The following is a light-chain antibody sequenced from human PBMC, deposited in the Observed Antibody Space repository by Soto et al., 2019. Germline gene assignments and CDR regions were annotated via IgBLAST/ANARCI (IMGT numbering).Light chain of an antibody. CDR1: ASNLGGNP. J-gene: IGLJ2*01. V-gene: IGLV1-44*01. CDR2: TNH. Sequence: QSVLTQPPSVSGTPGQKVSISCSGSASNLGGNPVNWYQHLPGAAPKLLIYTNHQRPSGVPDRLSGSKSGTSASLAIRGLRSGDGADFYCAAWDDSLNAVVFGGGTKLTVL. CDR3: AAWDDSLNAVV.